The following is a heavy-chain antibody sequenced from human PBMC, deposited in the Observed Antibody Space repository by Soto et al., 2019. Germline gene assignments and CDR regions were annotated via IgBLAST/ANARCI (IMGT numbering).Heavy chain of an antibody. CDR3: ARLYCSSTSCYSVGAFDI. D-gene: IGHD2-2*01. J-gene: IGHJ3*02. CDR2: IWFDGSDK. CDR1: GFTFSSYG. V-gene: IGHV3-33*01. Sequence: GSLRLSCAASGFTFSSYGMHWVRQAPGKGLEWVALIWFDGSDKYYADSVKGRFTISRDNSKNTLYLQMNSLRADDTAVYYCARLYCSSTSCYSVGAFDIWGQGTMVTV.